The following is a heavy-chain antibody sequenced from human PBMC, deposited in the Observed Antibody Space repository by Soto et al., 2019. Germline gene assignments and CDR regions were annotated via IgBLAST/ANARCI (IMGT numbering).Heavy chain of an antibody. CDR2: ICYDGTTT. CDR3: ARDVGSSGSSRLFDT. V-gene: IGHV3-33*01. D-gene: IGHD3-10*01. CDR1: GFTLSNYG. J-gene: IGHJ5*02. Sequence: QVQLVESGGGVVQPGRSLTLSCVASGFTLSNYGMHWVRQAPGKGLEWVAVICYDGTTTYSADSVKGRFYISRDNFKNALFLQVCSLRAEDTAVYYCARDVGSSGSSRLFDTWGQGTLVTVSS.